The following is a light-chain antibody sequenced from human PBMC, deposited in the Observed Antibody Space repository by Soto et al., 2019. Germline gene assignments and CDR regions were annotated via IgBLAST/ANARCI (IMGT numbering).Light chain of an antibody. Sequence: IQMTHSPSTLSGSVGDRVTITCRASQTISSWLAWYQQKPGKAPKLLIYKASTLKSGVPSRFSGSGSGTEFTLTISSLQPEDFALYYCQQYNNWPLNFGGGTKVDIK. CDR2: KAS. V-gene: IGKV1-5*03. CDR3: QQYNNWPLN. J-gene: IGKJ4*01. CDR1: QTISSW.